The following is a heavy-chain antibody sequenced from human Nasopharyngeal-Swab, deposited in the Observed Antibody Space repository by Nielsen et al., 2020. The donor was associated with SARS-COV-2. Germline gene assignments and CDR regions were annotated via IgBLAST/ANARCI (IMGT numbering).Heavy chain of an antibody. V-gene: IGHV3-73*01. CDR2: IGDKDHNYAT. Sequence: VRQMPGKGLEWVSRIGDKDHNYATTYGASVQGRFTISRDDSKNTAFLQMDSLKTEDTALYYCTTDFYFDYWGQGTLVTVSS. CDR3: TTDFYFDY. J-gene: IGHJ4*02.